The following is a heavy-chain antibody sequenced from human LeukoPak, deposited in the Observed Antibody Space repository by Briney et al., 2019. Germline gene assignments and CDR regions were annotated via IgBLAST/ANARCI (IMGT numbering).Heavy chain of an antibody. CDR1: GYTFTRYY. V-gene: IGHV1-46*01. D-gene: IGHD3-22*01. J-gene: IGHJ4*02. Sequence: GASVKVSCKASGYTFTRYYIHWVRQAPGQGLERMGIINPSGGSTSYAQKFQGRVTMTRDMSTSTVYMELSSLRSEDTAVYYCARDKAGDYYDSSGYSFDYWGQGTLVTVSS. CDR3: ARDKAGDYYDSSGYSFDY. CDR2: INPSGGST.